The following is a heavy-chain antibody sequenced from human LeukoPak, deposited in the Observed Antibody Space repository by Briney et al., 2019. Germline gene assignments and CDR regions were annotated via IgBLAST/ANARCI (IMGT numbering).Heavy chain of an antibody. CDR2: IVVGSGNT. J-gene: IGHJ4*02. CDR1: GFTFTSSA. Sequence: ASVKVSCKASGFTFTSSAVQWVRQARGQRLEWIGWIVVGSGNTNYAQKFQERVTITRDVSTSTAYMELSSLRSEDTAVYYCAADRQQNDYGDYNLGGWGQGTLVTVSS. V-gene: IGHV1-58*01. CDR3: AADRQQNDYGDYNLGG. D-gene: IGHD4-17*01.